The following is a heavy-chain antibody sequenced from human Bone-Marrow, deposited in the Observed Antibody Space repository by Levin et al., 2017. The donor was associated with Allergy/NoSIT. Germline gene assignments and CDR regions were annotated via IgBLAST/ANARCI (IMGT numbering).Heavy chain of an antibody. D-gene: IGHD6-19*01. Sequence: NPSETLSLTCTVSGGSISSYYWSWIRQPPGKGLEWIGYIYYSGSTNYNPSLKSRVTISVDTSKNQFSLKLSSVTAADTAVYYCAGAVAPYYFDYWGQGTLVTVSS. J-gene: IGHJ4*02. CDR3: AGAVAPYYFDY. CDR2: IYYSGST. CDR1: GGSISSYY. V-gene: IGHV4-59*01.